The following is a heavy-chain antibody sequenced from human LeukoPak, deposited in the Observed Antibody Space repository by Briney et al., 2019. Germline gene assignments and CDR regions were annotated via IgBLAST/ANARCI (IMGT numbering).Heavy chain of an antibody. V-gene: IGHV5-51*01. J-gene: IGHJ5*02. CDR1: GYSFTNYW. Sequence: GESLKISCKGSGYSFTNYWIVWVRQMPGRGLECMGFIYPGDSNTRYNPSFQGQVTISADKSISTAYLQWSSLKASDTAMYYCARHRISDYDSGVSWCDPWGQGTLVTVSS. CDR3: ARHRISDYDSGVSWCDP. CDR2: IYPGDSNT. D-gene: IGHD5-12*01.